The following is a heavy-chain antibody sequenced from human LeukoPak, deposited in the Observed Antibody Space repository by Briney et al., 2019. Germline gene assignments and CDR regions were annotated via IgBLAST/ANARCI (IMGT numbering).Heavy chain of an antibody. V-gene: IGHV4-59*01. D-gene: IGHD3-22*01. J-gene: IGHJ4*02. CDR2: IYYSGST. Sequence: PSETLSLTCTVSGGSISSYYWSWIRQPPGKGLEWIGYIYYSGSTNYNPSLKSRVTISVDTSKIQFSLKLSSVTAADTAVYYCARVEDYYDSSGFDYWGQGTLVTVSS. CDR3: ARVEDYYDSSGFDY. CDR1: GGSISSYY.